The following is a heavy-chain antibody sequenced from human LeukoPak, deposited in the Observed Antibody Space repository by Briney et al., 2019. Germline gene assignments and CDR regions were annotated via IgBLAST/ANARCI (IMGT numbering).Heavy chain of an antibody. CDR3: ARDGPYDFWSGYYMSSYYYYGMDV. D-gene: IGHD3-3*01. Sequence: PGGPLRLSCAASGFTFSSYGMHWVRQAPGKGLEWVAVIWYDGSNKYYADSVKGRFTISRDNSKNTLYLQMNSLRAEDTAVYYCARDGPYDFWSGYYMSSYYYYGMDVWGQGTTVTVSS. CDR1: GFTFSSYG. CDR2: IWYDGSNK. J-gene: IGHJ6*02. V-gene: IGHV3-33*01.